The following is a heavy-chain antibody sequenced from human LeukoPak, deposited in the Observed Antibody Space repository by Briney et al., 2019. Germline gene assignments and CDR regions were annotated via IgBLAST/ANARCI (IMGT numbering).Heavy chain of an antibody. CDR2: IYYSGST. J-gene: IGHJ2*01. CDR3: ARRGSGYQYWYFDL. CDR1: GGSISSGGYY. D-gene: IGHD3-22*01. Sequence: SETLSLTCTVSGGSISSGGYYWSWIRQHPGKGLEWIGYIYYSGSTNYNPSLKSRVTISVDTPKNQFSLKLSSVTAADTAVYYCARRGSGYQYWYFDLWGRGTLVTVSS. V-gene: IGHV4-31*03.